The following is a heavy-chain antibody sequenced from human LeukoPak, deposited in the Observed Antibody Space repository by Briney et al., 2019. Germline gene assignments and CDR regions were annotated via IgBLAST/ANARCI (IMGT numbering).Heavy chain of an antibody. CDR2: IYYSGST. Sequence: ASQTLSLTCTVSGCSISSGGYYWSWIRQHPGKGLEWIGYIYYSGSTYYNPSLKSRVTISVDTSKNQFSLKLSSVTAADTAVYYCARGDLEAGIFDYWGRGALVTVSS. CDR3: ARGDLEAGIFDY. D-gene: IGHD1-1*01. J-gene: IGHJ4*02. V-gene: IGHV4-31*03. CDR1: GCSISSGGYY.